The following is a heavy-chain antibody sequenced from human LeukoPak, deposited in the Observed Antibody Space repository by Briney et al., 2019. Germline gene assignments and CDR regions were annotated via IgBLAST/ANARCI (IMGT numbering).Heavy chain of an antibody. CDR1: GFTFSSYE. CDR2: ISSRGSTI. CDR3: ASLNYYGSGSYDYYFDY. D-gene: IGHD3-10*01. J-gene: IGHJ4*02. V-gene: IGHV3-48*03. Sequence: PGGSLRLSCAASGFTFSSYEMNWVRQAPGKGLEWVSYISSRGSTIYYADSVKGRFTISRDNAKNSLYLQMNSLRAEDTAVYYCASLNYYGSGSYDYYFDYWGQGTLVTVSS.